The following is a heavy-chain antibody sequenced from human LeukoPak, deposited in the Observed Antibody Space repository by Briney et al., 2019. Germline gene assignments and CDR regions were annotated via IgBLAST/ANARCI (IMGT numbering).Heavy chain of an antibody. V-gene: IGHV1-18*01. D-gene: IGHD6-13*01. CDR1: GYTFTSYG. J-gene: IGHJ4*02. Sequence: ASVKVSCKASGYTFTSYGISWVRQAPGQGLELMGWISAYNGNTNYAQKLQGRVTMTTDTSTSTAYMELRSLRSDDTAVYYCASSIAAAGTGHMDYWGQGTLVSVSS. CDR3: ASSIAAAGTGHMDY. CDR2: ISAYNGNT.